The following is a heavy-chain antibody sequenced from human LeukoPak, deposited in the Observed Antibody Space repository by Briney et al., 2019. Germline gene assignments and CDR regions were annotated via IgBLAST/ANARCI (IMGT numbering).Heavy chain of an antibody. CDR3: ARVGYEYVCGSYRRDHYFDY. CDR2: INHSGST. J-gene: IGHJ4*02. D-gene: IGHD3-16*02. CDR1: GGSFSGYY. V-gene: IGHV4-34*01. Sequence: PSETLSLTCAVYGGSFSGYYWSWIRQPPGKGLEWIGQINHSGSTNYNPSLKSRVTVSVDTSKNQFSLKLSSVTAADTAVYYCARVGYEYVCGSYRRDHYFDYWGQGSLVTVSS.